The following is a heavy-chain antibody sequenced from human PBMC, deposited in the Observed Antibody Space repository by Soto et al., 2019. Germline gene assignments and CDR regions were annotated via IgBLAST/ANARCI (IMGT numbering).Heavy chain of an antibody. CDR2: ISAYNGNT. Sequence: QVQLVQSGAEVKKPGASVKVSCKASGYTFTSYGISWVRQAPGQGLEWMGWISAYNGNTNYAQKLQGRVTMTTDTSTSTAYMELRSLRSDDMAVYYCARDRLVATTCSGGSCYSEFDYWGQGTLVTVSS. V-gene: IGHV1-18*03. D-gene: IGHD2-15*01. CDR3: ARDRLVATTCSGGSCYSEFDY. CDR1: GYTFTSYG. J-gene: IGHJ4*02.